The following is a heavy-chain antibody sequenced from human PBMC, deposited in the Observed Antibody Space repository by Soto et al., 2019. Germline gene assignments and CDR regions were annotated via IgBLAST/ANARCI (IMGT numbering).Heavy chain of an antibody. CDR3: AKPLYDFWSGYPKVPENDAFDI. CDR1: GFTFSSYA. D-gene: IGHD3-3*01. Sequence: GSLRLSCAASGFTFSSYAMSWVRQAPGKGLEWVSAISGSGGSTYYAGSVKGRFTISRDNSKNTLYLQMNSLRAEDTAVYYCAKPLYDFWSGYPKVPENDAFDIWGQGTMVTV. V-gene: IGHV3-23*01. CDR2: ISGSGGST. J-gene: IGHJ3*02.